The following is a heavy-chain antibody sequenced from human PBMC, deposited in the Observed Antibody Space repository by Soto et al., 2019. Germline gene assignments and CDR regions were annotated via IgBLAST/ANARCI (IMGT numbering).Heavy chain of an antibody. J-gene: IGHJ4*02. D-gene: IGHD6-13*01. CDR2: INAGNGNT. CDR3: ARDLQAGY. CDR1: GSTFTSYA. Sequence: QVQLVQSGAEVKKPGASVKVSCKASGSTFTSYAMHWVRQAPGQRLEWMGWINAGNGNTKYSQKFQGRVTMTRDTAESTAYMELSSLRYEDTAVYYCARDLQAGYCGQGTLVTVS. V-gene: IGHV1-3*01.